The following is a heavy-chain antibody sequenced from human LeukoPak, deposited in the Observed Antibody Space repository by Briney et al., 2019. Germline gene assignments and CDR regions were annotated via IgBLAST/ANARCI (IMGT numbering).Heavy chain of an antibody. CDR2: ISSSSSYI. CDR1: GFSFSSYN. D-gene: IGHD6-6*01. V-gene: IGHV3-21*01. Sequence: GGSLRLSCAASGFSFSSYNMNWVRQAPGKGLEWVSSISSSSSYIYYPDSVKGRFTISRDNAKNSLYLQMNSLRAEDTAVYYCARRHSSSPIYYYYYMDVWGKGTTVTVSS. J-gene: IGHJ6*03. CDR3: ARRHSSSPIYYYYYMDV.